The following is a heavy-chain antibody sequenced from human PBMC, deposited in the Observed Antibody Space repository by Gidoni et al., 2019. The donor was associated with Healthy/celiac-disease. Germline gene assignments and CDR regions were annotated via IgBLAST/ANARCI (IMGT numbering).Heavy chain of an antibody. Sequence: EVQLVESGGGLVQPGGSLRLSCAASGFTFSSDWMSWVRQAPGKGLEWVANIKQDGSEKYYVDSVQGRFTISRDNAKNSLYLQMNSLRAEDTAVYYCARGSAPNSSSWYVYYYYMDVWGKGTTVTVSS. D-gene: IGHD6-13*01. CDR1: GFTFSSDW. J-gene: IGHJ6*03. CDR3: ARGSAPNSSSWYVYYYYMDV. CDR2: IKQDGSEK. V-gene: IGHV3-7*03.